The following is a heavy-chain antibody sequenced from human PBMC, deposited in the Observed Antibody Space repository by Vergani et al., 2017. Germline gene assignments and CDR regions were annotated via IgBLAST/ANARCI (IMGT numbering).Heavy chain of an antibody. CDR3: WDTNYDNSWDF. V-gene: IGHV3-15*05. CDR2: SKPKTEGGTT. CDR1: GFDFSQAW. Sequence: ELRLVESGGGLVKPGGSLRLSCQVSGFDFSQAWMNWLRQSPGKGLEYIGLSKPKTEGGTTHYNAAMKGRVTISRDDSKSVLFLKMTNLAPGDTSVYYYWDTNYDNSWDFWGQGSLVTVSS. J-gene: IGHJ4*02. D-gene: IGHD3-3*01.